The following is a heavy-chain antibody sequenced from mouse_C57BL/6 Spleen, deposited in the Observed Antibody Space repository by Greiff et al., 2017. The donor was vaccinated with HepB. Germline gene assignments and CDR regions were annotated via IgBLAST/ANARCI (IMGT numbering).Heavy chain of an antibody. Sequence: VKLQQPGAELVMPGASVKLSCKASGYTFTSYWMHWVKQRPGQGLEWIGEIDPSDSYTNYNQKFKGKSTLTVDKSSSTAYMQLSSLTSEDSAVYYCARYYGSSRYYFDYWGQGTTLTVSS. J-gene: IGHJ2*01. V-gene: IGHV1-69*01. CDR3: ARYYGSSRYYFDY. D-gene: IGHD1-1*01. CDR2: IDPSDSYT. CDR1: GYTFTSYW.